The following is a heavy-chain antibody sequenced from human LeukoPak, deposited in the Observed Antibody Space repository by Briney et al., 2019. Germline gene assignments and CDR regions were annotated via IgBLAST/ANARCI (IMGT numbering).Heavy chain of an antibody. J-gene: IGHJ4*02. CDR3: AREMSVTTSYYFDY. V-gene: IGHV3-66*01. Sequence: PGGSLRLSCAASGFTFSSYAMSWVRQAPGKGLEWVSVIYSGGSTYYADSVKGRFTISRDNSKNTLYLQMNSLRAEDTAVYYCAREMSVTTSYYFDYWGQGTLVTVSS. CDR2: IYSGGST. CDR1: GFTFSSYA. D-gene: IGHD4-11*01.